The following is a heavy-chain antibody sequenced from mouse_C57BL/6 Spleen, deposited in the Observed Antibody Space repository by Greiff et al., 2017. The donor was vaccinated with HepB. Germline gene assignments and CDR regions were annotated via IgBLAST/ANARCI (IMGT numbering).Heavy chain of an antibody. CDR2: ISSGGSYT. CDR1: GFTFSSYG. CDR3: ARRTGDGAWFAY. Sequence: EVNLVESGGDLVKPGGSLKLSCAASGFTFSSYGMSWVRQTPDKRLEWVATISSGGSYTYYPDSVKGRFTISRDNAKNTLYLQMSSLKSEDTAMYYCARRTGDGAWFAYWGQGTLVTVSA. J-gene: IGHJ3*01. V-gene: IGHV5-6*02.